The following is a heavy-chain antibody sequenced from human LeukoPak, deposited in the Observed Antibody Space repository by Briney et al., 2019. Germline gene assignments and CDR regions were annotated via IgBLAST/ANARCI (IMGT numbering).Heavy chain of an antibody. D-gene: IGHD6-19*01. Sequence: ASVKVSCKASGYTFTSYDINWVRQATGQGLEWMGWTNPNSGNTGYAQKFQGRVTMTRNTSISTAYMELSSLRSEDTAVYYCARGLYLQRIAVAGTLGYWGQGTLVTVSS. V-gene: IGHV1-8*01. CDR2: TNPNSGNT. CDR1: GYTFTSYD. J-gene: IGHJ4*02. CDR3: ARGLYLQRIAVAGTLGY.